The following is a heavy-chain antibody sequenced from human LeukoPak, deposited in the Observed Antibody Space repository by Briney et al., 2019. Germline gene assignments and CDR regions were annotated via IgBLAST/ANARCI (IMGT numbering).Heavy chain of an antibody. J-gene: IGHJ6*04. CDR2: ISYDGSNK. CDR3: AELGITMIGGV. D-gene: IGHD3-10*02. Sequence: GVLRLSCAAFGFTLRSYSMHWGRQAPGKGVGWVAVISYDGSNKYYADSVKGRFTISRDNAKNSLYLQMNSLRAEDTAVYYCAELGITMIGGVWGKGTTVTISS. CDR1: GFTLRSYS. V-gene: IGHV3-30*04.